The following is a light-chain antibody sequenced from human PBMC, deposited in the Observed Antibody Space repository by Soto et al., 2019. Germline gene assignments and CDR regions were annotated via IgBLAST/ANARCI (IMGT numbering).Light chain of an antibody. CDR1: QSIRNY. CDR3: QESDKTPRYT. V-gene: IGKV1-39*01. J-gene: IGKJ2*01. Sequence: DIQLTQSPSSLSAFVGDRVTITCRASQSIRNYLNWYQQKPGKPPKLLIYAASRLQSGVPSRFSGSGSGTEFSLTINSLQPEDFATYYCQESDKTPRYTFGHGTKLDFK. CDR2: AAS.